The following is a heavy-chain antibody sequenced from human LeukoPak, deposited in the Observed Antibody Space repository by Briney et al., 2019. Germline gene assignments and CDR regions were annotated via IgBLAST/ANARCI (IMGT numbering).Heavy chain of an antibody. CDR1: GVSIRNSDYY. CDR2: VHYSGPA. Sequence: SETLSLTCTVSGVSIRNSDYYWDWLRQPPGKGLEWIASVHYSGPAYYNPSLKSRVTISMDTSMNQFSLKLRSVTAADTAVYFCARASYHFDTWFDPWGQGTLVTVSS. D-gene: IGHD2/OR15-2a*01. V-gene: IGHV4-39*02. J-gene: IGHJ5*02. CDR3: ARASYHFDTWFDP.